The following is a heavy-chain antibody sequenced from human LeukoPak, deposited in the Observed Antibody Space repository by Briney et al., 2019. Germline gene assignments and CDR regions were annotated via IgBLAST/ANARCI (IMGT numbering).Heavy chain of an antibody. CDR1: GFTFSSYA. Sequence: SGGSLRLSCAASGFTFSSYAMSWVRQAPGKGLEWVSAISGSGGSTYYADSVKGRFTIPRDNSKNTLYLQMNSLRAEDTAVYYCAKSATVTTGMYYWGQGTLVTVSS. D-gene: IGHD4-17*01. CDR2: ISGSGGST. CDR3: AKSATVTTGMYY. J-gene: IGHJ4*02. V-gene: IGHV3-23*01.